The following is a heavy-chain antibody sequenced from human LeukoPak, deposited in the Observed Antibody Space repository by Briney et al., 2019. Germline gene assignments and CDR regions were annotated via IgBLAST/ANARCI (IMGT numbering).Heavy chain of an antibody. CDR3: ARAIYGDSYNWFDP. CDR1: GGSISSSSYY. Sequence: SETLSLTCTVSGGSISSSSYYWGWIRQPPGKGLEWIGSIYHSGSTYYNPSLKSRVTISVDTSKNQFSLKLSSVTAADTAVYYCARAIYGDSYNWFDPWGQGTLVTVSS. CDR2: IYHSGST. J-gene: IGHJ5*02. V-gene: IGHV4-39*07. D-gene: IGHD4-17*01.